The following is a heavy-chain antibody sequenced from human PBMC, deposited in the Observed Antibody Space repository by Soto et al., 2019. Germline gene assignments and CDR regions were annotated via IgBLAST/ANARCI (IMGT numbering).Heavy chain of an antibody. Sequence: LRLSCAASGFTFSTYVVSWVRQAPGKGLEWVSVITGSGDNTYYADSVKGRFTISRDNSKNTLYLQMNSLRAEDTAVYYCAKNYYDTSGPDYWGQGTLVTGS. V-gene: IGHV3-23*01. D-gene: IGHD3-22*01. J-gene: IGHJ4*02. CDR1: GFTFSTYV. CDR2: ITGSGDNT. CDR3: AKNYYDTSGPDY.